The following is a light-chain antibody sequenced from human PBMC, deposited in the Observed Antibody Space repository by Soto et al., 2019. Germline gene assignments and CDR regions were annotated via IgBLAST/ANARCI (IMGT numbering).Light chain of an antibody. CDR3: QQYFASSCT. CDR2: AAS. J-gene: IGKJ1*01. CDR1: QSISSTY. V-gene: IGKV3-20*01. Sequence: EIVLTQSPGTLSLSPGERATLSCRASQSISSTYLAWYRQKSGQAPRLLIYAASSRATGIPDRFSGSGSGTDFTLTISRLEPEDFAVYYCQQYFASSCTFGQGTRVEIK.